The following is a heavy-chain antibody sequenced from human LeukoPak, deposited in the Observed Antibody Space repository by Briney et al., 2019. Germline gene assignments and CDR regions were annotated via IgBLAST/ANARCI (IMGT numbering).Heavy chain of an antibody. CDR3: TTGEAYYYDYARD. J-gene: IGHJ4*02. D-gene: IGHD3-22*01. Sequence: GGSLRLSCAASGFTFCNAWMSWVRQAPGKGLEWVGRIKSKTDGGTTDYAAPVKGRFTISRDDSKNTLYLQMNSLKTEDTAVYYCTTGEAYYYDYARDWGQGTLVTVSS. CDR1: GFTFCNAW. CDR2: IKSKTDGGTT. V-gene: IGHV3-15*01.